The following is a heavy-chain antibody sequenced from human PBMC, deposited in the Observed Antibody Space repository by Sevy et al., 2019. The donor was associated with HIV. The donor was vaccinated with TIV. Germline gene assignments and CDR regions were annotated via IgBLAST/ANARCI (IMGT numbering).Heavy chain of an antibody. Sequence: GGSLRLSCAASGFTFSDFYMSWIRQAPGKGLEWISYISGSDHTIYYADSVKGRFTISRDNDKNSLYLQMNSLRAEDTAVYYCAKGPSPMITFGGVADYWGQGTLVTVSS. CDR3: AKGPSPMITFGGVADY. J-gene: IGHJ4*02. V-gene: IGHV3-11*04. D-gene: IGHD3-16*01. CDR1: GFTFSDFY. CDR2: ISGSDHTI.